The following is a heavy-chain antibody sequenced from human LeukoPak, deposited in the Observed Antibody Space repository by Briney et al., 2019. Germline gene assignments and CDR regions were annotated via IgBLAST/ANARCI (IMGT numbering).Heavy chain of an antibody. CDR2: INPNSGGT. J-gene: IGHJ2*01. Sequence: GASVKVSCKASGYTFTGYYMHWVLQAPGQGLEWMGRINPNSGGTNYAQKFQGRVTMTRDTSISTAYMELSRLRSDDTAVYYCAREGPGVTMIVVVITTSGDWYFDLWGRGTLVTVSS. CDR1: GYTFTGYY. V-gene: IGHV1-2*06. D-gene: IGHD3-22*01. CDR3: AREGPGVTMIVVVITTSGDWYFDL.